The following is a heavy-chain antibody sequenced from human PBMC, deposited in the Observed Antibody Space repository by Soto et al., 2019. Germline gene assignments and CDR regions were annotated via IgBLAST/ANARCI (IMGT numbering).Heavy chain of an antibody. D-gene: IGHD3-22*01. CDR3: ARHDYYDSSGYSSA. Sequence: GASVKVSCKASGGTFSSYTIGWVRQAPGQGLEWMGWISAYNGNTNYAQKLQGRVTMTTDTSTSTAYMELRSLRSDDTAVYYCARHDYYDSSGYSSAWGQGTLVTVS. CDR2: ISAYNGNT. J-gene: IGHJ5*02. CDR1: GGTFSSYT. V-gene: IGHV1-18*01.